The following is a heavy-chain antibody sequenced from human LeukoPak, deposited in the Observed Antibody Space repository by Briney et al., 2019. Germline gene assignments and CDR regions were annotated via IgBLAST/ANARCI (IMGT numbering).Heavy chain of an antibody. J-gene: IGHJ4*02. V-gene: IGHV1-69*04. Sequence: GASVKVSCKASGGTLSSYAINWVRRAPGQGLEWIGRIIPIFGIVNYAQNFQGRVTITADKSTNTAYMELSSLRSEDTALYYCARADSSGYSLDENFDYWGQGTLVTVSS. CDR3: ARADSSGYSLDENFDY. CDR2: IIPIFGIV. D-gene: IGHD3-22*01. CDR1: GGTLSSYA.